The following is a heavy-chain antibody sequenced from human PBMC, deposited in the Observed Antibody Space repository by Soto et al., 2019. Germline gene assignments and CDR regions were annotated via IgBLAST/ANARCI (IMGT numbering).Heavy chain of an antibody. J-gene: IGHJ5*02. D-gene: IGHD3-9*01. CDR2: ISAYNGNT. CDR1: GYTFTSYG. CDR3: ASCLTGSFWFDP. Sequence: ASVKVSCKAPGYTFTSYGISWVRQAPGQGLEWMGWISAYNGNTNYAQKLQGRVTMTTDTSTSTAYMELRSLRSDDTAVYYCASCLTGSFWFDPWGQGTLVTVSS. V-gene: IGHV1-18*01.